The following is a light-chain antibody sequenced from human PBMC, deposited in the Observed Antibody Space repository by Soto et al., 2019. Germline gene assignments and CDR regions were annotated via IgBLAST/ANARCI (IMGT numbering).Light chain of an antibody. Sequence: EIVLTQSPATLSLSLWERATLSCRASQSIGSYLAWYQHKLGQPPRPLIYDASNRATGIPVRFSGSGSGTDFTLTISSLEPEDFAVYYCQQRSTWPPFSFGPGTKVDIK. J-gene: IGKJ3*01. CDR1: QSIGSY. CDR3: QQRSTWPPFS. CDR2: DAS. V-gene: IGKV3-11*01.